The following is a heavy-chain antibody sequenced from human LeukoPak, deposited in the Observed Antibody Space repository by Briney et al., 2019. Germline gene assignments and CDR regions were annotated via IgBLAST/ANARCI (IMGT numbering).Heavy chain of an antibody. CDR1: GYTFTSYY. CDR3: ARDQEGFDY. V-gene: IGHV1-46*01. CDR2: IYPRDGST. Sequence: ASVKVSCKASGYTFTSYYMHWVRQAPGQGLEWMGMIYPRDGSTSYAQNFQGRVTVIRDTSTTTVHMELRGLRSEDTAVYYCARDQEGFDYWGQGTVVTVSS. J-gene: IGHJ4*02.